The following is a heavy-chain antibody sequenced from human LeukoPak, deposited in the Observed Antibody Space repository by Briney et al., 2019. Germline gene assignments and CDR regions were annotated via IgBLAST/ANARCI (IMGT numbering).Heavy chain of an antibody. Sequence: SETLSLTCAVYGGSFSGYYWSWIRQPPGKGLEWIGEINHNGSTDYNPSLKSRVTISVDTSKNQFSLKLSSVTAADTAVYYCARHGYGDYGFDPWGQGTLVTVSS. CDR3: ARHGYGDYGFDP. J-gene: IGHJ5*02. D-gene: IGHD4-17*01. V-gene: IGHV4-34*01. CDR1: GGSFSGYY. CDR2: INHNGST.